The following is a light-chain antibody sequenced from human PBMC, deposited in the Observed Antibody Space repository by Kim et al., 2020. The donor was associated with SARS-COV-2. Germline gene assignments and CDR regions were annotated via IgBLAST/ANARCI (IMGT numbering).Light chain of an antibody. V-gene: IGLV3-19*01. CDR1: SLRSYY. Sequence: SSELTQDPAVSVALGQTVRITCQGDSLRSYYASWYQQKPGQAPVLVIYGKNNRPLGIPDRFSGSSSGNTASLTITGAQAEDEADYYCNSRDSSGNHLVFG. CDR2: GKN. CDR3: NSRDSSGNHLV. J-gene: IGLJ2*01.